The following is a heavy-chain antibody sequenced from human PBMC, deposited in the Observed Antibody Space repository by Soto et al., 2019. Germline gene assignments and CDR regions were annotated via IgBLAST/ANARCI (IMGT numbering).Heavy chain of an antibody. V-gene: IGHV4-34*01. CDR2: INHSGST. CDR3: AQCIAVAGIRYYFDY. D-gene: IGHD6-19*01. CDR1: GGSFSGYY. Sequence: QVQLQQWGAGLLKPSETLSLTCAVYGGSFSGYYWSWIRQPPGKGLEWIGEINHSGSTNYNPSLKSRVTISVDTSKNQFSLKLSSVTAADTAVYYCAQCIAVAGIRYYFDYWGQGTLVTVSS. J-gene: IGHJ4*02.